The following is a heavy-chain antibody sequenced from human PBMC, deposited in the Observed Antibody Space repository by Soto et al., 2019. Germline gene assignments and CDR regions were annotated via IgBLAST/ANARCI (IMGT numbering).Heavy chain of an antibody. D-gene: IGHD6-19*01. CDR3: ARDLKEQWLVLGDFDY. V-gene: IGHV1-18*01. CDR1: GYTFTSYG. CDR2: ISAYNGNT. J-gene: IGHJ4*02. Sequence: VASVKVSCKASGYTFTSYGISWVRQAPGQGLEWMGWISAYNGNTNYAQKLQGRVTMTTDTSTSTAYMELRSLRSDDTAVYYCARDLKEQWLVLGDFDYWGQGTLVTVSS.